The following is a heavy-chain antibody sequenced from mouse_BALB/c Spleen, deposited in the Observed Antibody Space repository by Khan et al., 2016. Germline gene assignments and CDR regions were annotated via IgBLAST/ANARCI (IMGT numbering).Heavy chain of an antibody. CDR1: GYTFTSYY. Sequence: QVQLKQSGAELVKPGTSVRLSCKASGYTFTSYYMYWVKQRPGQGLEWIGEINPSNGGTNFNEKFKKKVTLTVDKSSTTAYMQLSSLTSEDSAVYWCTREPFAYWGQGTLVTVSA. CDR3: TREPFAY. J-gene: IGHJ3*01. CDR2: INPSNGGT. V-gene: IGHV1S81*02.